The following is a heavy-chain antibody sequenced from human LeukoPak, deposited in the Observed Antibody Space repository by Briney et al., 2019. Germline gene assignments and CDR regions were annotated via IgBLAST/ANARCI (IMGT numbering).Heavy chain of an antibody. CDR1: GFTFSSYA. J-gene: IGHJ4*02. Sequence: GGSLRLSCAASGFTFSSYAMSWVRQAPVKGLEWVSAISGSGGSTYYADSVKGRFTISRDNSKNTLYLQMNSLRAEDTAVYYCAKERAGSSSSWAPTDYWGQGTLVTVSS. CDR2: ISGSGGST. V-gene: IGHV3-23*01. CDR3: AKERAGSSSSWAPTDY. D-gene: IGHD6-13*01.